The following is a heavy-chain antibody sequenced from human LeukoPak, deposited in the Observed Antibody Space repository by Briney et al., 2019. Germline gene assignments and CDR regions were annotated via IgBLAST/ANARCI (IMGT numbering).Heavy chain of an antibody. J-gene: IGHJ4*02. V-gene: IGHV4-39*01. Sequence: SETLSLTCTVAGGSISSSTYYWGWIRQPPGKGLEWIGSIHYSGSTYYKSSLKSRVTISIDTSKNQVSLELSAVTAADTAIYYCARQDGGTSGPDYWGQGTLVTVSS. CDR2: IHYSGST. D-gene: IGHD4-23*01. CDR1: GGSISSSTYY. CDR3: ARQDGGTSGPDY.